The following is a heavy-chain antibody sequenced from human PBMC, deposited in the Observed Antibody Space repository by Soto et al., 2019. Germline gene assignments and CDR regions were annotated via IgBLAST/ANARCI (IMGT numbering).Heavy chain of an antibody. CDR2: MSYDGSTK. V-gene: IGHV3-30-3*01. Sequence: PGWSLRLSCAASGFTFSSYGMYLVRQAPGKGLEWVAIMSYDGSTKYFADSVKGRFTISRDNSQNTLFLQMNSLRAEDTAVYYCARTSFGGLTWRMPPHMTLYEYGMEVWGQGTKVTVSS. J-gene: IGHJ6*02. D-gene: IGHD3-16*01. CDR1: GFTFSSYG. CDR3: ARTSFGGLTWRMPPHMTLYEYGMEV.